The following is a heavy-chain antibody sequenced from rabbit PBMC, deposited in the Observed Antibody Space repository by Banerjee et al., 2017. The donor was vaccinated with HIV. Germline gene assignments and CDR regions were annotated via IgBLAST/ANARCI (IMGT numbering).Heavy chain of an antibody. Sequence: QEQLEESGGGLVKPEGSLTLTCKASGFSFSNRYVMCWVRQAPGKGLEWIACINTSSGTTEYASWAKGRFTISKTSSTTVTLQMTSLTVADTATYFCARVLVVAGVDLWGPGTLVTVS. J-gene: IGHJ4*01. CDR3: ARVLVVAGVDL. CDR1: GFSFSNRYV. CDR2: INTSSGTT. V-gene: IGHV1S45*01. D-gene: IGHD4-1*01.